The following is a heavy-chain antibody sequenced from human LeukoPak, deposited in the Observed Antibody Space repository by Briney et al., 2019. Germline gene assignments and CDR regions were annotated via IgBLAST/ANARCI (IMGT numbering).Heavy chain of an antibody. CDR2: ISGSGGST. Sequence: GSLKLSWAASGFTFRSYAMSRVRQASGKGLEWVSAISGSGGSTYYADSVKGRFTISRDNSKNTLYLQMNSLRAEDTAVYYCAKAGASSSGWPTWGQGTLVTVSS. J-gene: IGHJ5*02. CDR3: AKAGASSSGWPT. V-gene: IGHV3-23*01. CDR1: GFTFRSYA. D-gene: IGHD6-19*01.